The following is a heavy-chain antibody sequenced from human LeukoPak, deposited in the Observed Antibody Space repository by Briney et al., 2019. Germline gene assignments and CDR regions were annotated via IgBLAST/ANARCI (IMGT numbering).Heavy chain of an antibody. D-gene: IGHD3-3*01. V-gene: IGHV4-34*01. CDR2: INHSGST. CDR3: ARAYYDFWSGYYLSWFDP. CDR1: GGSFSGYY. Sequence: SETLSLTCAVYGGSFSGYYWSWIRQPPGKGLEWIGEINHSGSTNYNPSLKSRVTISVDRSKNQFSLKLSSVTAADTAVYYCARAYYDFWSGYYLSWFDPWGQGTLVTVSS. J-gene: IGHJ5*02.